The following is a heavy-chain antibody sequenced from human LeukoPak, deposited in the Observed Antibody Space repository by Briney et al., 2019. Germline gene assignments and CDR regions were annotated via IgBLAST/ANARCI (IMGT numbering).Heavy chain of an antibody. J-gene: IGHJ4*02. CDR1: GYTFTGSY. CDR3: ARDGAFDY. V-gene: IGHV1-2*02. D-gene: IGHD1-26*01. CDR2: INLNSGGT. Sequence: ASVKVSCRASGYTFTGSYMHWVRQAPGQGLEWVGWINLNSGGTDYAQKFQDRVTMTRDTSISTAYMELSRLTSDDTAVYYCARDGAFDYWGQGTLVTVSS.